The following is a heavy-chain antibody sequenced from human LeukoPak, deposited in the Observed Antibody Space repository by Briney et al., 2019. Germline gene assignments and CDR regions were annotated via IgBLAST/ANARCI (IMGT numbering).Heavy chain of an antibody. J-gene: IGHJ4*02. V-gene: IGHV4-39*01. Sequence: SETLSLTCTVSGGSISSSSYYWGWLRQPPGKGLEWIGSIYYSGSTYYNPSLKSRVTISVDTSKNQFSLKLSSVTAADTAVYYCARSVPQLGNFDYWGQGTLVTVSS. CDR3: ARSVPQLGNFDY. CDR2: IYYSGST. CDR1: GGSISSSSYY. D-gene: IGHD7-27*01.